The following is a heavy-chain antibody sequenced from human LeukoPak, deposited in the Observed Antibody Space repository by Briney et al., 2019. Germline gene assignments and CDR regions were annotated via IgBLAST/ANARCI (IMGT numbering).Heavy chain of an antibody. CDR3: ARGRWDCSSTSCYAHYYYYMDV. V-gene: IGHV4-39*01. CDR1: GGSISSSSYY. Sequence: PSETLSLTCTVSGGSISSSSYYWGWIRQPPGKGLEWIGSIYYSGSTYYNPSLKSRVTISVDTSKNQFSLKLSSVTAADTAVYYCARGRWDCSSTSCYAHYYYYMDVWGKGTTVTVSS. D-gene: IGHD2-2*01. J-gene: IGHJ6*03. CDR2: IYYSGST.